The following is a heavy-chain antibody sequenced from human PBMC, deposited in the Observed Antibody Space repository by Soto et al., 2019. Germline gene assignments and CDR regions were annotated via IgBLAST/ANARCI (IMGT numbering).Heavy chain of an antibody. V-gene: IGHV1-69*13. CDR2: IIPIFGTA. CDR1: GGTFSSYA. D-gene: IGHD3-10*01. CDR3: ARVGTVTQVRGVIIDYYYGMDV. J-gene: IGHJ6*02. Sequence: GASVKVSCKASGGTFSSYAISWVRQAPGQGLEWMGGIIPIFGTANYAQKFQGRVTITADESTSTAYMELSSLRSEDTAVYYCARVGTVTQVRGVIIDYYYGMDVWGQGTTVTVSS.